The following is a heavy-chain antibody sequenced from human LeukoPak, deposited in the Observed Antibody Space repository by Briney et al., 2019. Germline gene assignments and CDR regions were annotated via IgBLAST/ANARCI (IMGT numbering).Heavy chain of an antibody. CDR3: ASTYDYVWGSYRFYDY. V-gene: IGHV4-39*07. D-gene: IGHD3-16*02. CDR2: IYYSGST. J-gene: IGHJ4*02. CDR1: GGSISSSSYY. Sequence: KPSETLSLTCTVSGGSISSSSYYWGWIRQPPGKGLEWIGSIYYSGSTYYNPSLKSRVTISVDTSKNQFSLKLSSVTAADTAVYYCASTYDYVWGSYRFYDYWGQGTLVTVSS.